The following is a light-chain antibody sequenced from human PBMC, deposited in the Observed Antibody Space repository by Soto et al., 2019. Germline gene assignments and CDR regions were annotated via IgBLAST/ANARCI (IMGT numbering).Light chain of an antibody. V-gene: IGKV1-27*01. J-gene: IGKJ1*01. CDR1: QGISNS. Sequence: DVQMTQSPSSLSASVGHRVTITCRASQGISNSLAWYQQRPGRVPKLLIYGASNLQSEVPSRFSGSGSGTDFTLTISSLQPEDVATYYCQKYDSAARTCGQGTKVDIK. CDR2: GAS. CDR3: QKYDSAART.